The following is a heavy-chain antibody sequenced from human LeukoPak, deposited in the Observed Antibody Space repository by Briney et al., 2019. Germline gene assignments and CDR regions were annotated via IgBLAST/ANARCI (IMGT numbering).Heavy chain of an antibody. CDR1: GFTFSSYA. D-gene: IGHD3-16*02. Sequence: GGSLRLSCAASGFTFSSYAMSWVRQAPGKGLEWVSAISGSCGSTYYADSVKGRFTISRDNSKNTLYLQMNSLRAEDTAVYYCAKYPTTYVWGSYRYYFDYWGQGTLVTVSS. V-gene: IGHV3-23*01. CDR2: ISGSCGST. CDR3: AKYPTTYVWGSYRYYFDY. J-gene: IGHJ4*02.